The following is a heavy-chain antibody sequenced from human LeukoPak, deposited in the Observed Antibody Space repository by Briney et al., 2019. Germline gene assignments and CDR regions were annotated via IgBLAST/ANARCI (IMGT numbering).Heavy chain of an antibody. J-gene: IGHJ4*02. CDR3: ARAVYSNSYHFDY. Sequence: IGHVYYSGRTYYNPSLKSRLTVSVYTSKNQFSLKLSSVTAADTAVYYCARAVYSNSYHFDYWGQGTLLTVSS. D-gene: IGHD6-6*01. CDR2: VYYSGRT. V-gene: IGHV4-30-4*01.